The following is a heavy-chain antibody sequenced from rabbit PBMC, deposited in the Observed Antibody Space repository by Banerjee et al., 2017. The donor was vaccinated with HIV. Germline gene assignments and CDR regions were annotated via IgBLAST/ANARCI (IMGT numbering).Heavy chain of an antibody. J-gene: IGHJ4*01. V-gene: IGHV1S40*01. D-gene: IGHD4-1*01. CDR1: GFDFSSYY. CDR2: IYAGSTGST. CDR3: ARDLAGVIGWNFNV. Sequence: QSLEESGGGLVQPGGSLTLSCKASGFDFSSYYMSWVRQAPGKGLEWIGTIYAGSTGSTYSASWAKGRFTVSKTSSTTVPLQMTSLTAADTATYFCARDLAGVIGWNFNVWGPGTLVTVS.